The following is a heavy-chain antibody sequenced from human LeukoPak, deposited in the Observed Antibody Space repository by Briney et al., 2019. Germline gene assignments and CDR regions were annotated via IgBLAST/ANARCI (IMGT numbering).Heavy chain of an antibody. CDR2: IRHDESII. CDR3: ARVRIMNHVQAFDI. D-gene: IGHD1-14*01. Sequence: GGSLRLSCAASGFTFSNYVMHWVRQAPAKALEWVASIRHDESIIHYTDSVKGRFTISRDTSKNTLYLQMNSLRGDDTAVYYCARVRIMNHVQAFDIWGQGKMVTVSS. V-gene: IGHV3-30*02. CDR1: GFTFSNYV. J-gene: IGHJ3*02.